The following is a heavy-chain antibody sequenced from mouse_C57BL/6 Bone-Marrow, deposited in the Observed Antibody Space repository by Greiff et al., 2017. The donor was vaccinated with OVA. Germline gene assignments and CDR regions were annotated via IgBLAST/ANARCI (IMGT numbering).Heavy chain of an antibody. Sequence: QVQLKQSGPELVKPGASVKISCKASGYAFSSSWMDWVKQRPGKGLEWIGRIYPGDGDTNYNGKFKGKATLTADKSSSTAYMQLSSLTSEDSAVYVCAREDWDRAMDYWGQGTSVTVSS. CDR1: GYAFSSSW. J-gene: IGHJ4*01. CDR3: AREDWDRAMDY. V-gene: IGHV1-82*01. D-gene: IGHD4-1*01. CDR2: IYPGDGDT.